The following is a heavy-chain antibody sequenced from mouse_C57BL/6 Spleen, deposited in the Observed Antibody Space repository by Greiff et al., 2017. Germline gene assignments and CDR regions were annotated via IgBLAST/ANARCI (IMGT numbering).Heavy chain of an antibody. V-gene: IGHV1-72*01. CDR2: IDPNSGGT. J-gene: IGHJ4*01. Sequence: QVQLQQPGAELVKPGASVKLSCKASGYTFTSYWMHWVKQRPGRGLEWIGRIDPNSGGTKYNEKFKSKATLTVDKPSSTAYMQLSSLTSEDSAVYYWAREYYPYAMDYWGQGTSVTVSA. D-gene: IGHD1-1*01. CDR1: GYTFTSYW. CDR3: AREYYPYAMDY.